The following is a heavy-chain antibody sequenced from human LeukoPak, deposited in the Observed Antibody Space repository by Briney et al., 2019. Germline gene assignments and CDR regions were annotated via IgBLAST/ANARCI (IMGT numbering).Heavy chain of an antibody. V-gene: IGHV1-2*06. CDR3: ARVGDGLNDAFDI. CDR2: INPNNGGT. CDR1: GYTFTGYY. Sequence: GASVKVSCEASGYTFTGYYMNWVRQAPGQGLEWMGRINPNNGGTNYAQKFQGRVTMTRDTSITTAYMELSRLRSDDTAVYYCARVGDGLNDAFDIWGQGTMVTVSS. D-gene: IGHD5-24*01. J-gene: IGHJ3*02.